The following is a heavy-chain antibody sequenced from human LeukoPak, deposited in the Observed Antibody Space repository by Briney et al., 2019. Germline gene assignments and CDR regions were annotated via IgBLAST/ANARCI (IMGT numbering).Heavy chain of an antibody. CDR2: INPTGGST. CDR3: ARDNSVGDNAWWFDP. D-gene: IGHD1-26*01. Sequence: ASVKVSCKASGYTFTSYYMHWVRQAPGQGLEWMGLINPTGGSTGYAQKLQGRVTMTRDMSTSTDYMELSSLRSEDTAVYYCARDNSVGDNAWWFDPWGQGTLVTVSS. J-gene: IGHJ5*02. CDR1: GYTFTSYY. V-gene: IGHV1-46*01.